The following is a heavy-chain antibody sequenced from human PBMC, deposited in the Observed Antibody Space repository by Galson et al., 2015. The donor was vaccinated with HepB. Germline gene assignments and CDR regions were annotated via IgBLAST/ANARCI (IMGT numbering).Heavy chain of an antibody. CDR3: AKDIAFGVVTDYYYYGMDV. CDR1: GFTFDDYA. CDR2: ISWNSGSI. D-gene: IGHD3-3*01. Sequence: SLRLSCAASGFTFDDYAMHWVRQAPGKGLEWVSGISWNSGSIGYADSVKGRFTISRDNAKNSLYLRMNSLRAEDTALYYCAKDIAFGVVTDYYYYGMDVWGQGTTVTVSS. J-gene: IGHJ6*02. V-gene: IGHV3-9*01.